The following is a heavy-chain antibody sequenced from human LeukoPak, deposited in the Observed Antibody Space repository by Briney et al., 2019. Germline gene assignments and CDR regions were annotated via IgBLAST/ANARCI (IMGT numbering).Heavy chain of an antibody. CDR2: ISYDGSNK. Sequence: PGGSLRLSCAASGFTFSSYAMHWVRQAPGKGLEWVAVISYDGSNKYYADSVKGRFTISRDNSKNTLYLQMNSLRAEDTAVYYCAKDSYESVLRFLEWSPHYYYYMDVWGKGTTVTVSS. D-gene: IGHD3-3*01. V-gene: IGHV3-30*04. CDR1: GFTFSSYA. CDR3: AKDSYESVLRFLEWSPHYYYYMDV. J-gene: IGHJ6*03.